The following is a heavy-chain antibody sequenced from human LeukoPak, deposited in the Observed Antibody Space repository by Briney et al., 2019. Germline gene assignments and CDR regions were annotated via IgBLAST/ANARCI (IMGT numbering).Heavy chain of an antibody. CDR3: ARAQDIVLVPAGYGMDV. D-gene: IGHD2-2*01. CDR2: ISRGTTYI. J-gene: IGHJ6*02. V-gene: IGHV3-21*01. CDR1: GFTFSSYS. Sequence: GGSLRLSFAASGFTFSSYSMNWVRQAPGKGLEWVSSISRGTTYIYYADSLKGRFTISRDNAKNSLYLQMNSLRAEDTAVYYCARAQDIVLVPAGYGMDVWGQGTTVTVSS.